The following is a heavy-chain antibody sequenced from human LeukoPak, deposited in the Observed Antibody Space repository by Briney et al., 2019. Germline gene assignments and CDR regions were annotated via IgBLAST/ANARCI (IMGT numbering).Heavy chain of an antibody. J-gene: IGHJ3*02. D-gene: IGHD3-22*01. V-gene: IGHV4-34*01. Sequence: SETLSLTCAVYGGSFSGYYWSWIRQPPGKGLEWIGEINHSGSTNYNPSLKSRVTISVDTSKNQFSLKLSSVTAADTAVYYCARGGARPGGYYDSSGYREFIDIWGQGTMVTVSS. CDR2: INHSGST. CDR3: ARGGARPGGYYDSSGYREFIDI. CDR1: GGSFSGYY.